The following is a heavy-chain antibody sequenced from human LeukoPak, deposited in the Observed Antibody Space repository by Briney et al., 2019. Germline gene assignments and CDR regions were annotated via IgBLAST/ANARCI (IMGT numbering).Heavy chain of an antibody. J-gene: IGHJ4*01. CDR3: AKDAVQLWLRIDY. CDR2: INPNSGGT. V-gene: IGHV1-2*02. D-gene: IGHD5-18*01. Sequence: ASVKVSCKASGYTFTGYYMHWVRQAPGQGLEWMGWINPNSGGTKYAPKLQGRITMTRDTSISTAYMELSSLTSDDTAVYHCAKDAVQLWLRIDYWAQGTLDTVSS. CDR1: GYTFTGYY.